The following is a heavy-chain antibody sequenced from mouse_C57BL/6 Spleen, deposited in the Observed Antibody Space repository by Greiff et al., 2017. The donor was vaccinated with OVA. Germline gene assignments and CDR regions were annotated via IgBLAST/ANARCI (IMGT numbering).Heavy chain of an antibody. CDR1: GFSLTSYG. J-gene: IGHJ4*01. Sequence: VKLMESGPGLVAPSQSLSITCTVSGFSLTSYGVHWVRQPPGKGLEWLVVIWSDGSPTYNSALNSRLSISKDNSKSQVFLKMNSLQTDDTAMYYCARQEGYGNYYAMDYWGQGTSVTVSS. CDR3: ARQEGYGNYYAMDY. D-gene: IGHD2-1*01. CDR2: IWSDGSP. V-gene: IGHV2-6-1*01.